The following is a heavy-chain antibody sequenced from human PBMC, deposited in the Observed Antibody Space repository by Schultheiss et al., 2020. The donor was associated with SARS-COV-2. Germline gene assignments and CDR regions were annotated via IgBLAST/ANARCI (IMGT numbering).Heavy chain of an antibody. CDR3: ARDGATVTNNWFDP. V-gene: IGHV3-30*03. CDR1: GFTFNNYG. Sequence: GESLKISCVASGFTFNNYGMHWVRQAPGKGLEWVAVISYDGSNKYYADSVKGRFTISRDNSKNTLYLQMNSLRAEDTAVYYCARDGATVTNNWFDPWGQGTLVTVSS. J-gene: IGHJ5*02. D-gene: IGHD4-17*01. CDR2: ISYDGSNK.